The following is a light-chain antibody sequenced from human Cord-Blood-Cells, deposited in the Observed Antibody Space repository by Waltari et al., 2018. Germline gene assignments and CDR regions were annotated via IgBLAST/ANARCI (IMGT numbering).Light chain of an antibody. CDR2: DVS. J-gene: IGLJ2*01. CDR1: SSDVGGYNY. CDR3: CSYAGSYTVV. Sequence: QSALTQPRSVSGSPGQSVTISCTGTSSDVGGYNYVSWYQQHPGKAPKLMSYDVSKRPSGVSDRFSGSKSGNTASLTISGLQSEDEADYYCCSYAGSYTVVFGGGTKLTVL. V-gene: IGLV2-11*01.